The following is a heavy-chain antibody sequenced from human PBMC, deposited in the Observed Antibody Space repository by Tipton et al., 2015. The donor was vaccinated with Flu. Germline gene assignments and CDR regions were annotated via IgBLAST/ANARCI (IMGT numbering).Heavy chain of an antibody. Sequence: TLSLTYTVSGGSMNSYYWCWIRQPPGKGLEWIGYVYYTGSTNYNPSLKSRVTMSVDTSKKQFSLNLSSVTAADTAVYFCVRRVAVTGIYGFDIWGQGTLVTVSS. D-gene: IGHD6-19*01. CDR1: GGSMNSYY. J-gene: IGHJ3*02. V-gene: IGHV4-59*07. CDR3: VRRVAVTGIYGFDI. CDR2: VYYTGST.